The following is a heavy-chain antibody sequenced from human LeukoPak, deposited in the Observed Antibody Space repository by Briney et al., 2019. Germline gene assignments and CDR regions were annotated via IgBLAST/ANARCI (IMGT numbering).Heavy chain of an antibody. J-gene: IGHJ4*02. V-gene: IGHV1-18*01. CDR2: ISVYNGNT. Sequence: ASVKVSCKASGYTFISYDISWVRQAPGQGLECMGWISVYNGNTNYAQKFQGRVTMTTDTSTSTAYMELRSLRSDDTAVYYCARVPGYSSGWYPIDYWGQGTLVTVSP. CDR1: GYTFISYD. D-gene: IGHD6-19*01. CDR3: ARVPGYSSGWYPIDY.